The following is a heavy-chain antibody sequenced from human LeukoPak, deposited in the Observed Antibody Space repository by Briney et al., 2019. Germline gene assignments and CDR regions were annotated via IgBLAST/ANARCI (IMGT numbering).Heavy chain of an antibody. D-gene: IGHD6-13*01. J-gene: IGHJ4*02. CDR1: GFAFSSFG. V-gene: IGHV3-23*01. CDR3: AKAMRPGIWYKFDY. Sequence: PGGSLRLSCAASGFAFSSFGMSWVRQAPGKGPEWVSVISASGGNAYYADFVKGRFSISRDNSKNTLYLQMSSLRVEDTAVYFCAKAMRPGIWYKFDYWGQGTLVTVSS. CDR2: ISASGGNA.